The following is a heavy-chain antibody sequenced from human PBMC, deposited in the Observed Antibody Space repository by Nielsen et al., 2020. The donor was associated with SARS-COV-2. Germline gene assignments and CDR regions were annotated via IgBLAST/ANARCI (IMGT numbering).Heavy chain of an antibody. Sequence: GESLKICCKGSGYSFTSYWISWVRQMPGKGLEWMGRIDPSDSYTNYSPSFQGHVTISADKSISTAYLQWGSLKASDTAMYYCARSMGHDILTGYSHEGSFDYWGQGTLVTVSS. CDR1: GYSFTSYW. CDR2: IDPSDSYT. D-gene: IGHD3-9*01. J-gene: IGHJ4*02. CDR3: ARSMGHDILTGYSHEGSFDY. V-gene: IGHV5-10-1*01.